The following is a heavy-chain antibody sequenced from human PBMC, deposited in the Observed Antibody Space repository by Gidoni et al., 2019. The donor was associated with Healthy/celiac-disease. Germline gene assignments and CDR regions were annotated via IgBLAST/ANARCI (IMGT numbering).Heavy chain of an antibody. Sequence: QLQLQESGPGLVKPSETLSLTCTVSGGSISSSSYYWGWLRQPPGKGLEWIGRSYYSGRTYYNPARKSRVTISVDTSKNQFSLKLSSVTAADTAVYYCAPMVYYYGSGSYSTFDYWGQGTLVTVSS. CDR2: SYYSGRT. D-gene: IGHD3-10*01. J-gene: IGHJ4*02. CDR3: APMVYYYGSGSYSTFDY. V-gene: IGHV4-39*01. CDR1: GGSISSSSYY.